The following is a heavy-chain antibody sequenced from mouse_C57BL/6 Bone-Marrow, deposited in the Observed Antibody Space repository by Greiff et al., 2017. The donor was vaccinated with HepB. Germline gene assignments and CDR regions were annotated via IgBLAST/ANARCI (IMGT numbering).Heavy chain of an antibody. D-gene: IGHD4-1*02. CDR1: GYTFTDYY. CDR3: ARPNWDYFDY. J-gene: IGHJ2*01. CDR2: INPNNGGT. Sequence: VQLQQSGPELVKPGASVKISCKASGYTFTDYYMNWVKQSHGKSLEWIGDINPNNGGTSYNQKFKGKATLTVDKSSSTAYMELRSLTSEDSAVYYWARPNWDYFDYWGQGTTLTVSS. V-gene: IGHV1-26*01.